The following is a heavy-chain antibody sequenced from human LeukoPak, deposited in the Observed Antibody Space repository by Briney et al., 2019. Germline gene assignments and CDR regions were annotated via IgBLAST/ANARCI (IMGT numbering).Heavy chain of an antibody. CDR2: INPSGGST. Sequence: GASVKVSCKASGYTFTSYYIHWVRQAPGQGLEWMGIINPSGGSTSYAQKFQGRVTMTTDTSTSTAYMELRSLRSDDTAVYYCARDRSTYYYDSSGYYYGYYFDYWGQGTLVTVSS. V-gene: IGHV1-46*01. D-gene: IGHD3-22*01. J-gene: IGHJ4*02. CDR3: ARDRSTYYYDSSGYYYGYYFDY. CDR1: GYTFTSYY.